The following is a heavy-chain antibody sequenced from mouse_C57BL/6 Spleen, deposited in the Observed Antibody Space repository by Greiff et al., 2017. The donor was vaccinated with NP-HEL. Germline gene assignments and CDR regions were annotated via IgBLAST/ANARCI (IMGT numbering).Heavy chain of an antibody. Sequence: QVQLQQSGPELVKPGASVKISCKASGYAFSSSWMNWVKQRPGKGLEWIGRIYPGAGDTNYNGKFKGKATLTADKSSSTAYMQLSSLTSEDSAVYFCARALSPHFDVWGTGTTVTVSS. CDR2: IYPGAGDT. D-gene: IGHD6-1*01. CDR3: ARALSPHFDV. J-gene: IGHJ1*03. V-gene: IGHV1-82*01. CDR1: GYAFSSSW.